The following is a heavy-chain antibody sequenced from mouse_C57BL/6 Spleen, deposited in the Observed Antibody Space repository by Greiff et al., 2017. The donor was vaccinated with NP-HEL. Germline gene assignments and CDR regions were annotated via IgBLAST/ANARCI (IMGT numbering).Heavy chain of an antibody. CDR1: GYTFTSYW. J-gene: IGHJ4*01. V-gene: IGHV1-52*01. D-gene: IGHD1-1*01. CDR2: IDPSDSET. Sequence: QVQLQQPGAELVRPGSSVKLSCKASGYTFTSYWMHWVKQRPIQGLEWIGNIDPSDSETHYNQKFKDKATLTVDKSSSTAYMQLSSLASKDSAVYYSAISTVISRAMDYWGQGTSVTVSS. CDR3: AISTVISRAMDY.